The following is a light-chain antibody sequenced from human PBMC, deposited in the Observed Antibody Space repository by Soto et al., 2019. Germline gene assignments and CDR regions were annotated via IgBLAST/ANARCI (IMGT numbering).Light chain of an antibody. CDR1: QSISNW. CDR2: QAS. V-gene: IGKV1-5*03. J-gene: IGKJ1*01. CDR3: QRYNGNSRT. Sequence: DFQMTQSPSTLSASVGDTVTITCRASQSISNWLALYQQKPWEAPKLLLYQASSLASGVPSRFSSSGSGAEFTLTVASLQPDDLATYYCQRYNGNSRTFGQGTKVEIK.